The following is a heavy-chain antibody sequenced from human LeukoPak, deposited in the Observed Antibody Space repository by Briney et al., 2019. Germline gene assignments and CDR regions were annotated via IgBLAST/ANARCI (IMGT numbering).Heavy chain of an antibody. CDR1: GFTFDDYA. V-gene: IGHV3-9*01. J-gene: IGHJ3*02. CDR3: AKDMRPWGSDVFDI. D-gene: IGHD3-16*01. Sequence: GGSLRLSCAASGFTFDDYAMHWVRQAPGKGLEWVSGISWNSGSIGYADSVKGRFTISRDNAKNSLYLQMNSLRAEDTALYYCAKDMRPWGSDVFDIWGQGTMVTVSS. CDR2: ISWNSGSI.